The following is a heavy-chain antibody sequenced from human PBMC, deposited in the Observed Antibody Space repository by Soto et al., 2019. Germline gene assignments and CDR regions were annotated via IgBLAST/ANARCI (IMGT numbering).Heavy chain of an antibody. CDR2: INHSGST. Sequence: TSETLSLTCAVYGGSFSCYYWSWVRQPPGKGLEWIVEINHSGSTNYNPSLKSRVTISVDTSKNQFSLKLSSVTAADTAVYYCARGGFAVAGTAWDYYYGMDVWGQGTTVTVSS. CDR3: ARGGFAVAGTAWDYYYGMDV. CDR1: GGSFSCYY. V-gene: IGHV4-34*01. J-gene: IGHJ6*02. D-gene: IGHD6-13*01.